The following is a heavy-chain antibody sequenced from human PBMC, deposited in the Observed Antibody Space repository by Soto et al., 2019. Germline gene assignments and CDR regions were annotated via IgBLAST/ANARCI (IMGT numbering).Heavy chain of an antibody. Sequence: QVQLVQSGAEVKKPGSSVKVSCKASGGTFSSYAISWVRQAPGQGLEWMGGIIPIFGTANYAQKFQGRVTITADESTSTAYMELSSLRSEDTAVYYCATTPLSLYSSSYHYFDYWGQGTLVTVSS. CDR1: GGTFSSYA. J-gene: IGHJ4*02. CDR2: IIPIFGTA. CDR3: ATTPLSLYSSSYHYFDY. D-gene: IGHD6-13*01. V-gene: IGHV1-69*12.